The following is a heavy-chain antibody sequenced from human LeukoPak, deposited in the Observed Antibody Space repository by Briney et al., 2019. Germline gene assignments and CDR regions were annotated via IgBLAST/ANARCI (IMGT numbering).Heavy chain of an antibody. V-gene: IGHV4-30-2*01. CDR1: GGSISSGGYY. CDR2: IYHSGST. CDR3: VRGGYYYGPSD. J-gene: IGHJ4*02. D-gene: IGHD3-10*01. Sequence: SQTLSLTCTVSGGSISSGGYYWSWIRQPPGKGLEWIGYIYHSGSTYYNPSLKSRVTISVDRSKNQFSLKLSSVTAADTAVYYCVRGGYYYGPSDWGQGTLVTVSS.